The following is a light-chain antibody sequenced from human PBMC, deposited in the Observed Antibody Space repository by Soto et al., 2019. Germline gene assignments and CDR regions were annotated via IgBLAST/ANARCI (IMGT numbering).Light chain of an antibody. CDR1: QSVSSV. CDR2: GAS. V-gene: IGKV3-15*01. J-gene: IGKJ1*01. CDR3: LHYKDWPLWT. Sequence: EVLLTQSQATLSVSPGGRSTLSCRASQSVSSVLAWYQQQPGQAPRLLIYGASTTATGIPARFSGSGSGTELTPTIDSLQSEDFAVYYCLHYKDWPLWTFGQGTKVDIK.